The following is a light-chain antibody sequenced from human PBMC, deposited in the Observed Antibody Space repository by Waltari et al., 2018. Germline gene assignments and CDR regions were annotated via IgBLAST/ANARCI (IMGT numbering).Light chain of an antibody. CDR3: CSYAGRYTNYV. CDR2: DFT. Sequence: QSALTQPRSVSGSPGQSVTISCTGTRSDVGAYDYVSWYQQRPAKAPKPIIYDFTGRPSGVPDRFSGSKSDNKASLTISGLQADDEADYYCCSYAGRYTNYVFGSGTKVTVL. V-gene: IGLV2-11*01. CDR1: RSDVGAYDY. J-gene: IGLJ1*01.